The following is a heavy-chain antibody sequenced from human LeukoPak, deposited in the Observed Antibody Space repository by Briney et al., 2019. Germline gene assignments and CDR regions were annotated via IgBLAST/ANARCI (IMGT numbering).Heavy chain of an antibody. V-gene: IGHV5-51*01. Sequence: GESLQISCKGLGSTFTNYWIGWVRQMPGKGLEWMGIVYPGDSDTRYSPSFQGQVTISADKSISTAYLQWSSLQASDTAMYYCARSGYRGLGFDSWGQGTLVTVSS. J-gene: IGHJ4*02. CDR1: GSTFTNYW. CDR3: ARSGYRGLGFDS. D-gene: IGHD5-12*01. CDR2: VYPGDSDT.